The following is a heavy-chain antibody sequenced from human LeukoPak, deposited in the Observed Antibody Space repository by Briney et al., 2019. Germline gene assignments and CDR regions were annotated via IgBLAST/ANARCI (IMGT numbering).Heavy chain of an antibody. CDR1: GGSISSYY. J-gene: IGHJ2*01. CDR3: ARGGYGFDL. Sequence: PSETLSLTCTVSGGSISSYYWSWIRQPPGKGLEWIGYIYYSGTTKYNPSLKSRVTISVDASKNQFSLNLGSVTAADTAVYYCARGGYGFDLWGRGTLVTVSS. D-gene: IGHD5-12*01. CDR2: IYYSGTT. V-gene: IGHV4-59*01.